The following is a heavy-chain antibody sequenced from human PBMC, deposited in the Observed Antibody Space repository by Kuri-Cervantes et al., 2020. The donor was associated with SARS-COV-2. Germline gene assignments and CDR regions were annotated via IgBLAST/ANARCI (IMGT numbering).Heavy chain of an antibody. Sequence: GESLKISCTASGFTFGDYAMSWVRQAPGKGLEWVGFIRSKAYGGTTEYAASVKGRFTISRDDSKSIAYLQMNSLRTEDTAVYYCTTDRPPSEDGYSLTFYLDYWGQGTLVTVSS. V-gene: IGHV3-49*04. CDR2: IRSKAYGGTT. D-gene: IGHD5-24*01. J-gene: IGHJ4*02. CDR1: GFTFGDYA. CDR3: TTDRPPSEDGYSLTFYLDY.